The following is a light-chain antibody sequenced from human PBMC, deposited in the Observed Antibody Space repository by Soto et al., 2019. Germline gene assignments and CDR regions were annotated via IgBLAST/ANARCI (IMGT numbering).Light chain of an antibody. V-gene: IGLV2-14*01. J-gene: IGLJ3*02. CDR1: RVKLGGYNY. Sequence: QAVVTNPPSVLGFPGRWIPISCTGTRVKLGGYNYVSWYHQHPGKAPKLMIYDVSNRPSGVSNRFSGSKSGNTASLTISGLQAEDEADYYCSSYTSSSTLWVFGGGTKLTVL. CDR3: SSYTSSSTLWV. CDR2: DVS.